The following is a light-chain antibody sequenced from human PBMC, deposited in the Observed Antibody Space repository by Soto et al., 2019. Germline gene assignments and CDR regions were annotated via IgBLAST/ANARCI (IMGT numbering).Light chain of an antibody. Sequence: LTPPASVSGSPGQSITISCPGTSSDVGSYNLVSWYQQHPGKAPKLMIYEGSKRPSGVSNRFSGSKSGNTASLTISGLQAEDEADYYCCSYAGSSTSYVFGTGTKVTVL. J-gene: IGLJ1*01. V-gene: IGLV2-23*01. CDR2: EGS. CDR1: SSDVGSYNL. CDR3: CSYAGSSTSYV.